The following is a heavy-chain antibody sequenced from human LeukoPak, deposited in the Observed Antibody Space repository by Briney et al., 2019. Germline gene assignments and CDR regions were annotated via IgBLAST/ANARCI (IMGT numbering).Heavy chain of an antibody. V-gene: IGHV4-59*12. D-gene: IGHD4-17*01. J-gene: IGHJ4*02. Sequence: PSETLSLTCTVSGGSISSYYWSWVRQPPGKGLEWIGYIYYSGSTNYNPSLKSRVTISVDTSKNQFSLKLGSVTAADTAVYYCARGRSVTRFDYWGQGTLVTVSS. CDR2: IYYSGST. CDR3: ARGRSVTRFDY. CDR1: GGSISSYY.